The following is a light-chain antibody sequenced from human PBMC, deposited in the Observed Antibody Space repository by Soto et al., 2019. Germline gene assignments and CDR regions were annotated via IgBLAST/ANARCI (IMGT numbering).Light chain of an antibody. Sequence: QSVLTQPPSASVTPGQRVTISCSGSSSNIGSNYVYWYQQLPGTAPKLLIYTNDQRPSGVPDRFSGSKSGTSASLAISGLRSEDEADYYCAAWDDSLRGWVFGGGTKLTVL. V-gene: IGLV1-47*02. CDR2: TND. CDR1: SSNIGSNY. CDR3: AAWDDSLRGWV. J-gene: IGLJ3*02.